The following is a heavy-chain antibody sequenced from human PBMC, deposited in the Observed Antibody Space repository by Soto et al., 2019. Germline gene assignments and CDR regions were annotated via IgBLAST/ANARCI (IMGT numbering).Heavy chain of an antibody. D-gene: IGHD6-6*01. CDR3: ARGMGSSSSYFDY. CDR2: INHSGSI. J-gene: IGHJ4*02. CDR1: GGSFSGYY. Sequence: SETLSLTCAVYGGSFSGYYWSWIRQPPGKGLEWIGEINHSGSINYNPSLKSRVTISVDTSKNQFSLNLSSVTAADTAVYYCARGMGSSSSYFDYWGQGTLVTVSS. V-gene: IGHV4-34*01.